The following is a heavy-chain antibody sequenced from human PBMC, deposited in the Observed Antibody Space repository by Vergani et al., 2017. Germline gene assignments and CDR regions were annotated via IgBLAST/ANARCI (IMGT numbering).Heavy chain of an antibody. J-gene: IGHJ4*02. CDR1: GFTFSNAW. CDR3: TTGGDYFGYFDY. CDR2: IKSKTDGGTT. Sequence: EVQLVESGGGLVKPGGSLRLSCAASGFTFSNAWMSWVRQAPGKGLEWVGRIKSKTDGGTTDYAAPVKGRFTISRDDAKNTLYLQMNSLKTEDTAVYYCTTGGDYFGYFDYWGQGTLVTVSS. D-gene: IGHD4-17*01. V-gene: IGHV3-15*01.